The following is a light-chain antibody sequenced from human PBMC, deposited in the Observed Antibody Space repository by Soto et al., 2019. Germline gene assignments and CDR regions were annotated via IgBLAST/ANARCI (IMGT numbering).Light chain of an antibody. J-gene: IGLJ3*02. Sequence: QPVLTQPPSASGTPGQRVTIYCSGGTSNIETNTVNWYQQLPTAAPKLLIYSNNQRPSGVPDRFSGSKSGTSASLAISGLQSEDEGDYYCAAWDDSLNGVVFGGGTKVTVL. CDR3: AAWDDSLNGVV. V-gene: IGLV1-44*01. CDR2: SNN. CDR1: TSNIETNT.